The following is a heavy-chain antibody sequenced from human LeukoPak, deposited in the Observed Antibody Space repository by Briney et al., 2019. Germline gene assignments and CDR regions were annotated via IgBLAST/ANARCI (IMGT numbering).Heavy chain of an antibody. Sequence: ASVKVSCKVSGYTLTELSMHWARQAPGKGLEWMGGFDPEDGETIYAQKFQGRVTMTEATTTDSAYLELSSLTSENTAVYYCATGPPSQYSSSTSCYYNYFANSGQRNPLTVSS. CDR3: ATGPPSQYSSSTSCYYNYFAN. V-gene: IGHV1-24*01. D-gene: IGHD2-2*01. J-gene: IGHJ4*02. CDR2: FDPEDGET. CDR1: GYTLTELS.